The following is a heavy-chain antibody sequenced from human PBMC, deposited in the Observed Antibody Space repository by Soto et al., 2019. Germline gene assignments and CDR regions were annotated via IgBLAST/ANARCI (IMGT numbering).Heavy chain of an antibody. CDR2: ISPKSGGE. V-gene: IGHV1-2*02. CDR1: GPKLTGNC. J-gene: IGHJ4*02. D-gene: IGHD3-10*01. CDR3: ARRPRGFRCHRDY. Sequence: SVDVTCRVYGPKLTGNCLLSLRSPPGPGLEYMGWISPKSGGEAHAQKFRGRVTMTRDTSVNSAYLHLSSLTSDDTAGDFCARRPRGFRCHRDYSGQGTRVNGSS.